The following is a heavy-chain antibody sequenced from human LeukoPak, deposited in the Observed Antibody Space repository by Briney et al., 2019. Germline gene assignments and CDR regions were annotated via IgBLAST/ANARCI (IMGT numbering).Heavy chain of an antibody. J-gene: IGHJ4*02. V-gene: IGHV4-34*01. CDR2: INHSGST. CDR3: ASGLMYTVTGTG. CDR1: GGSFSGYY. Sequence: SETLSLTCAVYGGSFSGYYWSWIRQPPGKGLEWIGEINHSGSTNYNPSLKSRVTISVDTSKNQFSLKLSSVTAADTAVYYCASGLMYTVTGTGWGQGTLVTVSS. D-gene: IGHD4-17*01.